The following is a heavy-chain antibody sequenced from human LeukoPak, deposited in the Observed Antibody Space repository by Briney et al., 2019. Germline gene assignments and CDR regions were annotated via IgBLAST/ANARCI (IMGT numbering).Heavy chain of an antibody. CDR2: ISSSSSYI. V-gene: IGHV3-21*01. J-gene: IGHJ4*02. CDR3: ARDGGPYYYDSSGYYHY. Sequence: GGSLRLSCAASGFTFSSYSMNWVRQALGKGLEWVSSISSSSSYIYYADSVKGRFTISRDNAKNSLYLQMNSLRAEDTAVYYCARDGGPYYYDSSGYYHYWGQGTLVTVSS. D-gene: IGHD3-22*01. CDR1: GFTFSSYS.